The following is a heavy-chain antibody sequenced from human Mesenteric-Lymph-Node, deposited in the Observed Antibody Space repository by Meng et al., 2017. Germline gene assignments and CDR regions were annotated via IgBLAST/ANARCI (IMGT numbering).Heavy chain of an antibody. J-gene: IGHJ6*02. Sequence: GESLKISCAASGFTFSSYWMHWVRQAPGKGLVWVSRINSDGSSTSYADSVKGRFTISRDNAKNTLYLQMDSLGAEDSAVYYCASNTVITESDPSVDGMDVWGQGTTVTVSS. CDR1: GFTFSSYW. CDR3: ASNTVITESDPSVDGMDV. CDR2: INSDGSST. D-gene: IGHD3-10*01. V-gene: IGHV3-74*01.